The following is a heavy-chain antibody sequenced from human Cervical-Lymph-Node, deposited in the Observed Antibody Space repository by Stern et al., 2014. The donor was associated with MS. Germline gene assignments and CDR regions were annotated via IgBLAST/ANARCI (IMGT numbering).Heavy chain of an antibody. J-gene: IGHJ4*02. V-gene: IGHV3-30*03. D-gene: IGHD3-22*01. CDR3: ARGVYDI. CDR2: ISYDGSNE. CDR1: RFTFSSYG. Sequence: VQLVESGGGVVQPGRSLRLSCAASRFTFSSYGMHWVRQAPATGLQWVAFISYDGSNEYYADSVKGRFTISRDNSNNTLYLQTNSLREEDTAVYYCARGVYDIWGQGTLVTVSS.